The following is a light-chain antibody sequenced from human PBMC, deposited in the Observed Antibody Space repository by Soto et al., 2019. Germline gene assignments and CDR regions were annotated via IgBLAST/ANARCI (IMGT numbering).Light chain of an antibody. CDR3: HQRQSSPRT. CDR1: QYINTR. J-gene: IGKJ1*01. Sequence: EIVLTQSPATLSSFSGDRVTLYCRASQYINTRLAWYQHRNGQAPRILIYHTSTRDAGIPARFSASGSGTDFTLTISEVQPEDFSLYYCHQRQSSPRTFGQGTKVDIK. CDR2: HTS. V-gene: IGKV3-11*01.